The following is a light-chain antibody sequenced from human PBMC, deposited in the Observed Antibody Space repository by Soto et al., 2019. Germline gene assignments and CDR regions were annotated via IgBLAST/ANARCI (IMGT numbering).Light chain of an antibody. CDR2: LYSDGSH. J-gene: IGLJ2*01. Sequence: QPVLTQSPSASASLGASVKLTCTLSSGHSSYAIAWHQQQSEKGPRYLMKLYSDGSHSKGDGIPDRFSGSSSEAERYLTISSLQSEDEADYYCQTWATGIQVFGGGTKLTVL. CDR1: SGHSSYA. V-gene: IGLV4-69*01. CDR3: QTWATGIQV.